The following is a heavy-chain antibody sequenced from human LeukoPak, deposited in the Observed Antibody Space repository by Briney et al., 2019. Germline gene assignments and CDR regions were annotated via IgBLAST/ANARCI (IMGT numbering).Heavy chain of an antibody. Sequence: SETLSLTCAVSGYSISSGYYWGWIRQPPGKGLEWIGSIYHSGSTYYNPSLKSRVTISVDTSKNQFSLKLSSVTAADTAVYYCARHGGAHYDILTXRFDYWGQGTLVTVSS. D-gene: IGHD3-9*01. J-gene: IGHJ4*02. V-gene: IGHV4-38-2*01. CDR1: GYSISSGYY. CDR3: ARHGGAHYDILTXRFDY. CDR2: IYHSGST.